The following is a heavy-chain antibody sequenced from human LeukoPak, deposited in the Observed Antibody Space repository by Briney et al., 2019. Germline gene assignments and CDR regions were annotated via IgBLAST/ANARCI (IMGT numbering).Heavy chain of an antibody. J-gene: IGHJ5*02. D-gene: IGHD5-18*01. Sequence: SETLSLTCSVSDYSISSGYFWGWIRQPPGKGLEWIGYIYYSGSTNYNPSLKSRVTISVDTSKNQFSLKLSSVTAADTAVYYCASYTARDWFDPWGQGTLVTVSS. CDR3: ASYTARDWFDP. CDR1: DYSISSGYF. CDR2: IYYSGST. V-gene: IGHV4-61*05.